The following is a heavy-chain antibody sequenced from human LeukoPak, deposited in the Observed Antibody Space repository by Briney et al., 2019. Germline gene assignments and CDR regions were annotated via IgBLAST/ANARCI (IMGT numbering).Heavy chain of an antibody. Sequence: ASVKVSCKASGYTFTSYGISWVRQAPGQGLEWMGWISAYNGNTNYAQKLQGRVTMPTDTSTSTAYMELRSLRSDDTAVYYCAREDYYYDSSGYYFAIFDYWGQGTLVTVSS. J-gene: IGHJ4*02. CDR2: ISAYNGNT. CDR1: GYTFTSYG. D-gene: IGHD3-22*01. CDR3: AREDYYYDSSGYYFAIFDY. V-gene: IGHV1-18*01.